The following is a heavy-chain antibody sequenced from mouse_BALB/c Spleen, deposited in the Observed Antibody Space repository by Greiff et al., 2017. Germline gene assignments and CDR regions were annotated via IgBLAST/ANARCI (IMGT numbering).Heavy chain of an antibody. Sequence: EVNLVESGGGLVQPGGSLRLSCATSGFTFTDYYMSWVRQPPGKALEWLGFIRNKANGYTTEYSASVKGRFTISRDNSQSILYLQMNTLRAEDSATYYCARDGSYFDYWGQGTTLTVSS. J-gene: IGHJ2*01. CDR1: GFTFTDYY. CDR3: ARDGSYFDY. V-gene: IGHV7-3*02. CDR2: IRNKANGYTT.